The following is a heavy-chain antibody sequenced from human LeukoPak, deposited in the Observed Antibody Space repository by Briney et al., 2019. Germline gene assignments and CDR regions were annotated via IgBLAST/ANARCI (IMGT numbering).Heavy chain of an antibody. CDR2: INPNSGGT. CDR3: ARDYGDYEELDALDI. D-gene: IGHD4-17*01. J-gene: IGHJ3*02. CDR1: GYTFTTYA. Sequence: ASVKVSCKASGYTFTTYAMNWVRQAPGQGLEWMGWINPNSGGTNYAQKLQGRVTMTTDTSTSTAYMELRSLRSDDTAVYYCARDYGDYEELDALDIWGQGTMVTVSS. V-gene: IGHV1-18*01.